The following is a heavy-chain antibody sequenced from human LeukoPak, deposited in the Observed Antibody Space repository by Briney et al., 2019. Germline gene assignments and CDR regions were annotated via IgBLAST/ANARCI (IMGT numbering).Heavy chain of an antibody. CDR1: GLTFDDSA. CDR2: ISWNTASI. D-gene: IGHD3-22*01. V-gene: IGHV3-9*01. CDR3: AKSPYYYDSSGYYLNWYFDL. Sequence: GGSLTLPCAASGLTFDDSAMHWVRQAPAKGLEWVSDISWNTASIDYADSVKGRFTISRDNAKNSLYLQMNSLRAEDTAFYYCAKSPYYYDSSGYYLNWYFDLWGRGTLVTVSS. J-gene: IGHJ2*01.